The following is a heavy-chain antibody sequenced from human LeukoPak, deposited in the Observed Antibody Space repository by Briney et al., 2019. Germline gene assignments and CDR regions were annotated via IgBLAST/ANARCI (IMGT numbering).Heavy chain of an antibody. D-gene: IGHD1-26*01. CDR3: ASGGRYFDY. J-gene: IGHJ4*02. V-gene: IGHV4-59*01. CDR2: IYYSGST. CDR1: SGSISSYY. Sequence: SETLSLTCTVSSGSISSYYWSWIRQPPQKGLEWIGYIYYSGSTNYNPSLKSRVTISVDTSKNQFSLKLSSVTAADTAVYYCASGGRYFDYWGQGTLVTVSS.